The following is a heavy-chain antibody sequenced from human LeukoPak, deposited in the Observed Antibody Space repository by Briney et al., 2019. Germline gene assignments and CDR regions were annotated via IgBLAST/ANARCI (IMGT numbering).Heavy chain of an antibody. D-gene: IGHD4-23*01. CDR3: ARGPSGGNSEFDY. J-gene: IGHJ4*02. Sequence: SETLSLTCAVYGGSFSGYYWSWIRQPPGKGLEWIGEINHSGSTNYNPSLKSRVTISVDTSKNQFSLKLSSVTAADTAVYYCARGPSGGNSEFDYWGQGTLVTVSS. CDR1: GGSFSGYY. V-gene: IGHV4-34*01. CDR2: INHSGST.